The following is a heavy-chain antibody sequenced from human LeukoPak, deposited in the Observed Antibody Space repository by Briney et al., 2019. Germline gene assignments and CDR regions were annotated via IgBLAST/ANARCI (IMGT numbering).Heavy chain of an antibody. CDR2: IRVKVSSYTT. CDR3: AKAFFNDKQCTLDS. V-gene: IGHV3-72*01. D-gene: IGHD6-19*01. J-gene: IGHJ4*02. Sequence: VGSLRLSCVASGFTFSAHYMDWVRQAPGKGLDWVGRIRVKVSSYTTVYASSVKGRFIISRDDSTNSIFLQMNSLQTEDSAVYYCAKAFFNDKQCTLDSWGQGTLVSVSS. CDR1: GFTFSAHY.